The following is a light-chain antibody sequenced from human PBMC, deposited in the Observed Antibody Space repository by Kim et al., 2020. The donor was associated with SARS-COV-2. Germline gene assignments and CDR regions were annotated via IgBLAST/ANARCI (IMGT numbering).Light chain of an antibody. CDR1: QSISSY. J-gene: IGKJ2*01. V-gene: IGKV1-39*01. Sequence: SASVGDRVTITCRASQSISSYLNWYQQKPGRAPKLLIYAASSVQSGVPSRFSGSVSGTDFTLNISSLQPEDFATYYCQQSYSTPYTFGQGTKLEIK. CDR3: QQSYSTPYT. CDR2: AAS.